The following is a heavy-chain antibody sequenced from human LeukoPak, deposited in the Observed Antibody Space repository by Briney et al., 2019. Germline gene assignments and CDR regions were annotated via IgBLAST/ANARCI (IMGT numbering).Heavy chain of an antibody. CDR1: GFTVSSNY. J-gene: IGHJ4*02. D-gene: IGHD4-17*01. V-gene: IGHV3-66*01. CDR2: IYSGGST. Sequence: GGSLRVSCAASGFTVSSNYMSWVRQAPGKGLEWVSVIYSGGSTYYADSVKGRFTISRDNSKNTLYLQMNSLRAEDTAVYYCARARYGAVDYWGQGTLVTVSS. CDR3: ARARYGAVDY.